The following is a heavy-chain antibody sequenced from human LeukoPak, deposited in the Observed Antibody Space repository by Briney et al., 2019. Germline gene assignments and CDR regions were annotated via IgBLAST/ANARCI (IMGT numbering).Heavy chain of an antibody. CDR1: GFTFSSYG. J-gene: IGHJ3*02. D-gene: IGHD6-13*01. CDR3: AKGSSYSSSWEGAFDI. Sequence: PGGSLRLSCAASGFTFSSYGMHWVRQAPGKGLEWVAFIRYDGSNKYYADSVKGRFTISRDNSKNTLYLQMNSLRAEDTAVYYCAKGSSYSSSWEGAFDIWGQGTMVTVSS. V-gene: IGHV3-30*02. CDR2: IRYDGSNK.